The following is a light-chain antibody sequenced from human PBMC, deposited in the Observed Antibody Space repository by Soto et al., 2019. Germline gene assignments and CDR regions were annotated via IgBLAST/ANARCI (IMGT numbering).Light chain of an antibody. CDR1: QSVNSK. CDR3: LQHSTYPIT. J-gene: IGKJ5*01. Sequence: EIVMTQSPATLSVSPGERVSLSCRASQSVNSKLAWYQQKPGQAPRLLIYGVSNRATGIPDRFSGSGSGTDFTLTISRLEPEDFATYYCLQHSTYPITFGQGTRLEIK. V-gene: IGKV3D-15*01. CDR2: GVS.